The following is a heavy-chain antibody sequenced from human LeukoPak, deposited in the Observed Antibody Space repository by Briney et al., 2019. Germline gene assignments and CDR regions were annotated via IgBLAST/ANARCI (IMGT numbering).Heavy chain of an antibody. V-gene: IGHV4-34*01. CDR2: INDSGST. CDR3: ARGRQGHY. CDR1: GGSFSGHY. Sequence: PSETLSLTCAVYGGSFSGHYWTWIRQPPGKGLEWIGEINDSGSTNHNPSLKGRVTISVDTSKNQFSLKLTSVTAADTAVYYCARGRQGHYWGQGTLVTVSS. J-gene: IGHJ4*02.